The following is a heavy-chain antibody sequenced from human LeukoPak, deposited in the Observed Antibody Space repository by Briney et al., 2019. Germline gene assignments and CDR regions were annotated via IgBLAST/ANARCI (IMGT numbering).Heavy chain of an antibody. D-gene: IGHD1-26*01. J-gene: IGHJ3*02. CDR1: GGSISIYY. CDR3: ARDPGRSRGAFDI. V-gene: IGHV4-4*07. Sequence: PSETLSFSCIVTGGSISIYYWRWLRQPAGHGLELIWRIYTSGSTNYNPSLKSRVTMSVDTSKNQFSLKLSSVTAADTAVYYCARDPGRSRGAFDIWGQGTMVTVSS. CDR2: IYTSGST.